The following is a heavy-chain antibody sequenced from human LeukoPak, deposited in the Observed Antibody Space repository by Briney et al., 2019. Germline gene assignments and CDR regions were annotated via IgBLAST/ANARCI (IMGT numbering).Heavy chain of an antibody. Sequence: GGSLRLSCSASGFTFSRYGMHWVRQAPGKGLEYVSAVSSNGGSTYYADSVKGRFTISRDNSKNTLYLQMSSLRGEDTAVYYCAKDQEQQLVRDYYYYGMVVWGQGATVTVSS. CDR3: AKDQEQQLVRDYYYYGMVV. CDR2: VSSNGGST. J-gene: IGHJ6*02. V-gene: IGHV3-64D*06. D-gene: IGHD6-13*01. CDR1: GFTFSRYG.